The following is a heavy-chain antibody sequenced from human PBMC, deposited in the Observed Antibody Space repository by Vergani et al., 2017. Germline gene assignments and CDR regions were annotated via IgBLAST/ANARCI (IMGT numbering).Heavy chain of an antibody. J-gene: IGHJ6*03. CDR3: ARVRAHSSGSYYYYYYMDV. Sequence: QIQLQESGPGLVKPSQTLSLTCTVSGGSISSGGYYWSWIRQHPGKGLEWIGYIYYSGSTYYNPSLKSRVTISVDTSKNQFSLKLSSVTAADTAVYYCARVRAHSSGSYYYYYYMDVWGKGTTVTVSS. V-gene: IGHV4-31*03. D-gene: IGHD3-22*01. CDR1: GGSISSGGYY. CDR2: IYYSGST.